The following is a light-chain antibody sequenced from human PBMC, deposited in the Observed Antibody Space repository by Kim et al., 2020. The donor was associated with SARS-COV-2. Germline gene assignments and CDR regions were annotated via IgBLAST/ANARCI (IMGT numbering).Light chain of an antibody. CDR2: QDK. Sequence: SPGPTGCIASSGDAVGKNYVSWYPLRPGQSPVLVIYQDKMRPSGIPGRFSGSNSGNRATLTISGTQAVDEPDYYCQGWDGSTHVVFGGGTQLTVL. CDR3: QGWDGSTHVV. V-gene: IGLV3-1*01. J-gene: IGLJ2*01. CDR1: AVGKNY.